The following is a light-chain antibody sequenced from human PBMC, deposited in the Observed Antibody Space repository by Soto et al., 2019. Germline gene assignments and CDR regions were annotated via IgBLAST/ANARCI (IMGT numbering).Light chain of an antibody. CDR3: SSYTSNYIVV. Sequence: QSALTQPPSASGSPGQSVTISCTGTSSDVGGYNYVSWYQHHPGKVPKLMIYEVTKRPSGVPDRFSGSKSGNTASLTVSGLQAEDEAEYYCSSYTSNYIVVLGGGTKRTVL. V-gene: IGLV2-8*01. J-gene: IGLJ2*01. CDR2: EVT. CDR1: SSDVGGYNY.